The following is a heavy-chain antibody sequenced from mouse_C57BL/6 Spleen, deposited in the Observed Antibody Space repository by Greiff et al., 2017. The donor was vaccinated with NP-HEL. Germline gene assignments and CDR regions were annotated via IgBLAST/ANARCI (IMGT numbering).Heavy chain of an antibody. CDR1: GFTFSSYA. V-gene: IGHV5-4*01. J-gene: IGHJ4*01. Sequence: EVKLVESGGGLVKPGGSLKLSCAASGFTFSSYAMSWVRQTPEKRLEWVATISDGGSYTYYPDNVKGRFTISRDNAKNNLYLQMSHLKSEDTAMYYCARERDGSYAMDYWGQGTSVTVSS. CDR2: ISDGGSYT. CDR3: ARERDGSYAMDY. D-gene: IGHD2-3*01.